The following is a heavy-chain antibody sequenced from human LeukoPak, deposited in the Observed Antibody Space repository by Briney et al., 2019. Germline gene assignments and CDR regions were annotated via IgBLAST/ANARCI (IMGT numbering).Heavy chain of an antibody. D-gene: IGHD1-26*01. CDR3: ARNESVLGTTGLNDFFDD. CDR2: IYYSGST. V-gene: IGHV4-39*01. J-gene: IGHJ4*02. CDR1: GGSVSRRSDY. Sequence: SETLSLTCTVTGGSVSRRSDYWGWIRQPPGKGLEWIGSIYYSGSTYYNPSFKSRVTISVDTSRNQFSLQLSYVTAADTAVYYCARNESVLGTTGLNDFFDDWGQGSLVTVSS.